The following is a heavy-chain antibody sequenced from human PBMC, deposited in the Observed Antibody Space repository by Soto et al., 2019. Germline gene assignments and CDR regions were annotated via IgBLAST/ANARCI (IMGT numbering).Heavy chain of an antibody. CDR1: GGTFSSYA. D-gene: IGHD2-21*02. J-gene: IGHJ4*02. CDR2: IIPIFGTA. CDR3: ARGQTAYCGGDCYPFDY. V-gene: IGHV1-69*13. Sequence: SVKVSCKASGGTFSSYAISWVRQAPGQGLEWMGGIIPIFGTANYARKFQGRVTITADESTSIAYMELSSLRSEDTAVYYCARGQTAYCGGDCYPFDYWGQGTLVTVSS.